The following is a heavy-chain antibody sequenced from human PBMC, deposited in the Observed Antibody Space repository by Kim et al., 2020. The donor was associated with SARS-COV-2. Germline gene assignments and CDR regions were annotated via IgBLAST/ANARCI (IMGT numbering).Heavy chain of an antibody. J-gene: IGHJ5*02. V-gene: IGHV4-59*01. Sequence: SETLSLTCTVSGGSISNYYWSWIRQPPGKGLEWIGYIFYSVSTNYNPSLKSRVTILVDTSKNQFSLKLSSVTAADTAVYYCARYYYFSGSPLWFDLWGQG. CDR3: ARYYYFSGSPLWFDL. CDR2: IFYSVST. D-gene: IGHD3-10*01. CDR1: GGSISNYY.